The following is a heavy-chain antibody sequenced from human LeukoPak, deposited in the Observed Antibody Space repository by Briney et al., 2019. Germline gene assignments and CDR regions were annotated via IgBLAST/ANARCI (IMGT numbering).Heavy chain of an antibody. J-gene: IGHJ6*02. D-gene: IGHD3-22*01. V-gene: IGHV3-74*01. CDR1: GFTFSSSW. CDR3: TRAMTRGYYYDMDV. CDR2: ISPDGSST. Sequence: GGSLRLSCTASGFTFSSSWMHWVRQAPGKGLMWVSRISPDGSSTSHADSVQGRFTISRDNAKNTLYLQMNSLRAEDTAVYCCTRAMTRGYYYDMDVRGQGTTVTVSS.